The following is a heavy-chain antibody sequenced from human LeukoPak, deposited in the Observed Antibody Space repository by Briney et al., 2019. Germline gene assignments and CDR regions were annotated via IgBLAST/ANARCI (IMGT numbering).Heavy chain of an antibody. Sequence: PSETLSLTCTVSGGSLSSYYWNWIRQPPGKGLEWIGYIYTSGSTNYNPSVMSRVTMSVDTSKNQFSLKLSSVTAADTAVHYCARHLEGWWFDPWGQGTLVTVSS. J-gene: IGHJ5*02. CDR2: IYTSGST. D-gene: IGHD3-3*01. CDR3: ARHLEGWWFDP. V-gene: IGHV4-4*08. CDR1: GGSLSSYY.